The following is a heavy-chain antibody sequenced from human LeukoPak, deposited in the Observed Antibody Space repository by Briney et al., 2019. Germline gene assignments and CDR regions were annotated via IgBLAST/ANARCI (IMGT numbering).Heavy chain of an antibody. D-gene: IGHD6-19*01. CDR2: IYYSGST. CDR1: GGSISNYY. J-gene: IGHJ4*02. CDR3: ARGGGYSSGWEFDY. V-gene: IGHV4-59*01. Sequence: SETLSLTCTVSGGSISNYYWSWIRQPPGKGLEWIGYIYYSGSTNYNPSLKSRVTISVDTSKNQFSLKLSSVTAADTAVYYCARGGGYSSGWEFDYWGQGTLVTVSS.